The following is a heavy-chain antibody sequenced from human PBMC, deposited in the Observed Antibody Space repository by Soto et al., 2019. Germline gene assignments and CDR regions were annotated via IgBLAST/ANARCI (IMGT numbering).Heavy chain of an antibody. J-gene: IGHJ4*02. CDR2: INPNSGGT. Sequence: GASVKVSCKSSGYTFTGYYMHWVRQAPGQGLEWMGWINPNSGGTNYAQKFQGRVTMTRDTSISTAYMELSRLRSDDTAVYYCARAHMTTVTTSLGYWGQGTLVTVSS. V-gene: IGHV1-2*02. D-gene: IGHD4-17*01. CDR3: ARAHMTTVTTSLGY. CDR1: GYTFTGYY.